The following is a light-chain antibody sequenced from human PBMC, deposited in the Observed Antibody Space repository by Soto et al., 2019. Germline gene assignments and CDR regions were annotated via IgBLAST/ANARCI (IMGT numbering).Light chain of an antibody. V-gene: IGKV1-5*03. Sequence: DIQMTQSPSTLSASVGDRVTITCRASQTINSWLAWYQHKPGKAPKLLIYKASTLESGVPSRFSGSGAGTEFTLAISSLQPDDSATYYCQQYNSFIYSFGQGTKLEIK. CDR3: QQYNSFIYS. J-gene: IGKJ2*03. CDR1: QTINSW. CDR2: KAS.